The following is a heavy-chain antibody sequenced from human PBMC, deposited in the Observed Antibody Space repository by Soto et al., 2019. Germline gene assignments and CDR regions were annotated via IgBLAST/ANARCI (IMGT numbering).Heavy chain of an antibody. D-gene: IGHD3-22*01. CDR1: SYA. J-gene: IGHJ5*02. CDR3: ARDRTDSGYYTNWLDP. Sequence: SYAITWVRQAPGQGLEWVGRIIPIFGTTNYAQNLQGRVTISADKSTLTSYMELHSLTSDDTALYYCARDRTDSGYYTNWLDPWGQGTQVTVSS. V-gene: IGHV1-69*06. CDR2: IIPIFGTT.